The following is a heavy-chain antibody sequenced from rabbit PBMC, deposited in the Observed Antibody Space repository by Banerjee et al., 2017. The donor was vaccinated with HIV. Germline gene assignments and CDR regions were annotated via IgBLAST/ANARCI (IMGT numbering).Heavy chain of an antibody. Sequence: QEQLEESGGDLVKPEGSLTLTCTVSGFDLSNYWMCWVRQAPGKGLEWIACINTSSGNTVYASWAKGRFTISRTSSTTVALQMTSLTAADTATYFCARDLAGVIGWNFDLWGPGTLVTVS. CDR3: ARDLAGVIGWNFDL. CDR1: GFDLSNYW. J-gene: IGHJ4*01. CDR2: INTSSGNT. V-gene: IGHV1S45*01. D-gene: IGHD4-1*01.